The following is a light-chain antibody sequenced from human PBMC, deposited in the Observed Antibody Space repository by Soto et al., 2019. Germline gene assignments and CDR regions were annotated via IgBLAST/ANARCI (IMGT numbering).Light chain of an antibody. V-gene: IGLV1-44*01. J-gene: IGLJ3*02. CDR2: SNN. CDR1: SSNIGSNT. Sequence: QSVLTQPPSASGTPGQRVTISCSGSSSNIGSNTVNWYQQLPGTAPQLLIYSNNQRPSGVPDRYSGSKSGTSASLAIRGLQPEDEAYYYCAARDDSLNGRVFVGGTKLTVL. CDR3: AARDDSLNGRV.